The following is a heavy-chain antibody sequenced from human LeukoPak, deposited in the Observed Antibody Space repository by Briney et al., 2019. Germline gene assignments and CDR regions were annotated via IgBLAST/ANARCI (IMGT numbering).Heavy chain of an antibody. CDR3: VTGYYEPFDN. CDR1: GASLSSYY. Sequence: TSETLSLTCSVCGASLSSYYWGWIRQSPGKGLEWLGYISDTGKTDYNPSLKSRGTLSLDTSKNQFSLRLTSVTAADTAVYYCVTGYYEPFDNWGQGTLVTVSS. D-gene: IGHD3-22*01. CDR2: ISDTGKT. J-gene: IGHJ4*02. V-gene: IGHV4-59*01.